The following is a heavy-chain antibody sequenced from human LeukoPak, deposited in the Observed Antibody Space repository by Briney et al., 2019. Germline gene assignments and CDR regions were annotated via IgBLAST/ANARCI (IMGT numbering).Heavy chain of an antibody. V-gene: IGHV3-9*01. D-gene: IGHD3-22*01. CDR3: AKDREYYYDSSGYYHASGYFDY. CDR2: ISWNSGSI. J-gene: IGHJ4*02. Sequence: PGRSLRLSCAASGFTFDDYAMHWARQAPGKGLEWVSGISWNSGSIGYADSVKGRFTISRDNAKNSLYLQMNSLRAEDTALYYCAKDREYYYDSSGYYHASGYFDYWGQGTLVTVSS. CDR1: GFTFDDYA.